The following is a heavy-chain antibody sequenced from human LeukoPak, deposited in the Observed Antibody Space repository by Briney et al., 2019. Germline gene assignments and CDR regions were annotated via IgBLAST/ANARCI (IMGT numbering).Heavy chain of an antibody. V-gene: IGHV1-2*02. CDR1: GYTFTGYY. J-gene: IGHJ6*02. CDR3: ARERQWLSYYYYYGMDV. Sequence: GASVKVSCKASGYTFTGYYMHWVRQAPGQGLEWMGWINPNSGGTNYAQKFQGRVTMTRDTSISTAYMELSRLRSDDTAVYYCARERQWLSYYYYYGMDVWGQGTTVTVSS. CDR2: INPNSGGT. D-gene: IGHD6-19*01.